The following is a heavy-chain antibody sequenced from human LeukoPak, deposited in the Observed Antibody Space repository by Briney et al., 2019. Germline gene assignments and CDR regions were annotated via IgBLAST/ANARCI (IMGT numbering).Heavy chain of an antibody. V-gene: IGHV4-34*01. Sequence: PSETLSLTCAVYGGSFSGYYWSWIRQPPGKGLEWIGEINHSGSTNYNPSLKSRVTISVDTSKNQFSLKLSSVTAADTAVYYCARHAPFFSYYDILTGLKPLTGEFDYWGQGTLVTVSS. J-gene: IGHJ4*02. CDR2: INHSGST. CDR1: GGSFSGYY. D-gene: IGHD3-9*01. CDR3: ARHAPFFSYYDILTGLKPLTGEFDY.